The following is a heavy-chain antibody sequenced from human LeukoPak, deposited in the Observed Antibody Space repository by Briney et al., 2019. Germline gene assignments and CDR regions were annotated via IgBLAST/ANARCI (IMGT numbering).Heavy chain of an antibody. V-gene: IGHV4-59*01. CDR3: ATTGGYSYDPDYFYYYMDV. CDR1: GGSISSNY. J-gene: IGHJ6*03. CDR2: IYYSGST. D-gene: IGHD5-18*01. Sequence: SETLSLTCTVSGGSISSNYWSWLRQPPGKGLEWIGYIYYSGSTNYNPSLKSRVTISVDPSKNQFSLKLSSVTAADTAVYYCATTGGYSYDPDYFYYYMDVWGKGTTVTISS.